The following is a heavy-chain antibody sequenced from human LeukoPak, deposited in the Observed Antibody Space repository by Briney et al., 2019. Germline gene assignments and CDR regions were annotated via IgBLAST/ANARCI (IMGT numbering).Heavy chain of an antibody. Sequence: SVKVSCKASGGTFSSYAISWVRQAPGQGLEWMGGIIPIFGTANYAQKFQGRVTITTDESTSTAYMELSSLRSEDTAVYYCARGSNWNYVLAYWGQGTLVTVPS. CDR2: IIPIFGTA. CDR3: ARGSNWNYVLAY. J-gene: IGHJ4*02. D-gene: IGHD1-7*01. CDR1: GGTFSSYA. V-gene: IGHV1-69*05.